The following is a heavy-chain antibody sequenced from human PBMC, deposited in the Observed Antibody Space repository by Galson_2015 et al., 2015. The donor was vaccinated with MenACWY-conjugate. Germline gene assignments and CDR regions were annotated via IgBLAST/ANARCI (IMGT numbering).Heavy chain of an antibody. D-gene: IGHD6-19*01. CDR3: ASNEAVAGTAFDY. V-gene: IGHV3-23*01. CDR1: GFTFSSYA. CDR2: ISGSGGST. Sequence: SLRLSCAASGFTFSSYAMSWVRQAPGKGLEWVSAISGSGGSTYYADSVKGRFTISRDNSKNTLYLQMNSLRAEDTAVYYCASNEAVAGTAFDYWGQGILVTVSS. J-gene: IGHJ4*02.